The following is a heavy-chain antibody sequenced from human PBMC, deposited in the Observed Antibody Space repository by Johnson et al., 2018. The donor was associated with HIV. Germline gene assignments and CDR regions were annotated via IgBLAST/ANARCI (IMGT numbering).Heavy chain of an antibody. CDR2: ISYDGSNK. D-gene: IGHD3-16*01. Sequence: VQLVESGGGVVQPGRSLRLSCAASGFTFSSYVMHWVRQAPGKGLEWVAVISYDGSNKYYADSVKGRFTISRDNAKNSLYLQMNSLRAEDTAVYYCARGGWGDAFDIWGQGTMVTVSS. CDR3: ARGGWGDAFDI. CDR1: GFTFSSYV. J-gene: IGHJ3*02. V-gene: IGHV3-30-3*01.